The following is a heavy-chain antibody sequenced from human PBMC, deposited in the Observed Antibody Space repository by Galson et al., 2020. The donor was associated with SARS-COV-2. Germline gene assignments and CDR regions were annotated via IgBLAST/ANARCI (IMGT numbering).Heavy chain of an antibody. CDR1: GFTSSSYA. D-gene: IGHD3-3*01. CDR2: INRIGDST. V-gene: IGHV3-23*01. CDR3: HIWSSYYILVY. J-gene: IGHJ4*01. Sequence: TGGSLRLSCAGSGFTSSSYAMSWVRQAPGKGLEWVSAINRIGDSTYYTDTEKGRFTISRDNSKNRLYLQMNSLKAEDTAVYYCHIWSSYYILVYGGLSTLVTV.